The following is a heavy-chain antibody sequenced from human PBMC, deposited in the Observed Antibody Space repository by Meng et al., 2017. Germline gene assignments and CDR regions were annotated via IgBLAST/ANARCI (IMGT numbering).Heavy chain of an antibody. V-gene: IGHV1-2*06. Sequence: QVQLGQAGAEVKKPGASVKVSCKASGYTFTGYYMHWVRQAPGQGLEWMGRINPNSGGTNYAQKFQGRVTMTRDTSISTAYMELSRLGSDDTAVYYCARVGRDGYNYPGPFNFDYWGQGTLVTVSS. CDR3: ARVGRDGYNYPGPFNFDY. J-gene: IGHJ4*02. CDR1: GYTFTGYY. D-gene: IGHD5-24*01. CDR2: INPNSGGT.